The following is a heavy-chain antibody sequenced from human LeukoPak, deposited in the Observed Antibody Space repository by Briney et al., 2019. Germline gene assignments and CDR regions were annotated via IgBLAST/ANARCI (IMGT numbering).Heavy chain of an antibody. CDR3: AKIQGWFNAAFHI. J-gene: IGHJ3*02. D-gene: IGHD6-19*01. CDR2: ISDSGDST. Sequence: GGSLRLSCAASGFTFSDSAIHWVRQAPGKGLEWVSGISDSGDSTYYADSVKGRFTISRDISKNTLFLQMNSLRAEDTAVYYCAKIQGWFNAAFHIGGQGTMVTVSS. CDR1: GFTFSDSA. V-gene: IGHV3-23*01.